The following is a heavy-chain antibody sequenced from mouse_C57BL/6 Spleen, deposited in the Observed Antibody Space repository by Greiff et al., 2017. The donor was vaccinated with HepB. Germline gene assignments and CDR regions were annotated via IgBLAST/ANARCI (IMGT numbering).Heavy chain of an antibody. CDR1: GFTFSSYA. CDR3: ARGIYYGYDGFAY. D-gene: IGHD2-2*01. CDR2: ISDGGSYT. Sequence: EVKLMESGGGLVKPGGSLKLSCAASGFTFSSYAMSWVRQTPEKRLEWVATISDGGSYTYYPDNVKGRFTISRDNAKNYLYLQMSHLKSEDTAMYYCARGIYYGYDGFAYWGQGTLVTVSA. J-gene: IGHJ3*01. V-gene: IGHV5-4*03.